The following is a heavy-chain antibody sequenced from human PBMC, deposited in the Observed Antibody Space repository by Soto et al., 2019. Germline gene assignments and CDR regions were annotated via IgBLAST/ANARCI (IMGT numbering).Heavy chain of an antibody. V-gene: IGHV4-59*01. CDR1: GGSISSYY. CDR2: IYYSGST. Sequence: SETLSLTCTVSGGSISSYYWSWIRQPPGKGLEWIGYIYYSGSTNYNPSLKSRVTISVDTSKNQFSLKLSSVTAADTAVYYCARDRPYYDFWSGYDYYYYGMDVWGQGTTVTVSS. J-gene: IGHJ6*02. CDR3: ARDRPYYDFWSGYDYYYYGMDV. D-gene: IGHD3-3*01.